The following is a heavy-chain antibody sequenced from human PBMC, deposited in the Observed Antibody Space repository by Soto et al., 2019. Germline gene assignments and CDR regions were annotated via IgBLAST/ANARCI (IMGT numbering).Heavy chain of an antibody. J-gene: IGHJ5*02. Sequence: QVQLVQSGAEVKKPGSSVKVSCKASGGTFSSYAISWVRQAPGQGLEWMGGIIPIFGTANYAQKFQGRVTSTADESTSTAYMELSSLRSEDTAVYYCARDPLAARRSGDWFDPWGQGTLVTVSS. CDR3: ARDPLAARRSGDWFDP. D-gene: IGHD6-6*01. CDR1: GGTFSSYA. V-gene: IGHV1-69*01. CDR2: IIPIFGTA.